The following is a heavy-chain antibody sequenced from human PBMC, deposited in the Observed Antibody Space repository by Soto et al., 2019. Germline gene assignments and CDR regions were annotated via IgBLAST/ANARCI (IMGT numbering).Heavy chain of an antibody. Sequence: SETLSLTCTVSGGSISSYYWSWIRQPPGKGLEWIGYIYYSGSTNYNPSLKSRVTISVDTSKNQFSLKLSSVTAADTAVYYCARWEPYYYYGMDVWGQGTTVTVSS. D-gene: IGHD1-26*01. V-gene: IGHV4-59*01. CDR1: GGSISSYY. CDR2: IYYSGST. CDR3: ARWEPYYYYGMDV. J-gene: IGHJ6*02.